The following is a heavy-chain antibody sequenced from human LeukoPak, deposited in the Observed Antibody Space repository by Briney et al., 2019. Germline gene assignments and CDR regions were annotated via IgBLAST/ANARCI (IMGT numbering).Heavy chain of an antibody. CDR3: ARDRDGYNSLDY. J-gene: IGHJ4*02. CDR2: IYYSGST. V-gene: IGHV4-59*01. CDR1: GGSISSYY. Sequence: SETLSLTCTVSGGSISSYYWNWIRQPPGKGLEGIGYIYYSGSTNYNPSLKSRVTISVDTSKNQFSLKLSSVTAADTAVYYCARDRDGYNSLDYWGQGTLVAVSS. D-gene: IGHD5-24*01.